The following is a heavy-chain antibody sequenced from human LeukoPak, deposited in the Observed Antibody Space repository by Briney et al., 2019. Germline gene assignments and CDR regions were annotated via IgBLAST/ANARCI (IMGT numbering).Heavy chain of an antibody. CDR1: GGSFSGYY. CDR3: ARDLSDYYGSGSYRPIDAFDI. V-gene: IGHV4-34*01. J-gene: IGHJ3*02. Sequence: SETLSLTCAVYGGSFSGYYWSWIRQPPGKGLEWIGGINHSGSPNYNPSLKSRVTISIDTSKNQFSLKLSPVTAADTAVYYCARDLSDYYGSGSYRPIDAFDIWGQGTMVTVSS. CDR2: INHSGSP. D-gene: IGHD3-10*01.